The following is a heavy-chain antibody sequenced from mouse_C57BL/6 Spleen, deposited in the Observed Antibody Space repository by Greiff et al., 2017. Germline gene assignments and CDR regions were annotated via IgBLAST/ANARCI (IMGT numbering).Heavy chain of an antibody. V-gene: IGHV2-2*01. Sequence: QVQLKESGPGLVQPSQSLSITCTVSGFSLTSYGVHWVRQSPGTGLEWLGVIWSGGSTDYNAAFISRLSISKDNSKSQVFFKMNSLQADDTDIYYCARTSWFAYWGQGTLVTVSA. CDR1: GFSLTSYG. J-gene: IGHJ3*01. CDR2: IWSGGST. CDR3: ARTSWFAY.